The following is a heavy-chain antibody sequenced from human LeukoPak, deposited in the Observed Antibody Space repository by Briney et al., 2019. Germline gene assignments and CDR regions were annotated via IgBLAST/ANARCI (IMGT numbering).Heavy chain of an antibody. Sequence: PRGSLGLSCAASGFTFDKYWMSWVRQAPGKGLEWVANIKKDGSEKYYVDSVKGRFTISRDNAKNSLYLQMNSLRVEDTAVYFCARWGSELPDDAFDIWGQGTMVTVSS. CDR3: ARWGSELPDDAFDI. CDR1: GFTFDKYW. CDR2: IKKDGSEK. D-gene: IGHD6-25*01. V-gene: IGHV3-7*01. J-gene: IGHJ3*02.